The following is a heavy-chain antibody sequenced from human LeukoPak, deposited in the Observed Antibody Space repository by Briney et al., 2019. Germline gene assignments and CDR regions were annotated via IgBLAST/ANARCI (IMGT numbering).Heavy chain of an antibody. CDR2: ISSSGSTI. Sequence: PGGSLRLSCAASGFTFSSYEMNWVRQAPGKGLEWVSYISSSGSTIYYADSVKGRFTISRDNAKNSLYLQMNSLRSEDTAVYYRARDGGGYCSGGSSQAYGSGWCFDYWGQGTLVTVSS. D-gene: IGHD2-15*01. CDR1: GFTFSSYE. CDR3: ARDGGGYCSGGSSQAYGSGWCFDY. J-gene: IGHJ4*02. V-gene: IGHV3-48*03.